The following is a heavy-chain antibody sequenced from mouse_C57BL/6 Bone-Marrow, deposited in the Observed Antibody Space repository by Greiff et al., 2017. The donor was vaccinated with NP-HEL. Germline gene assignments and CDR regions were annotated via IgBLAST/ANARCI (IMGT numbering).Heavy chain of an antibody. D-gene: IGHD1-1*01. Sequence: EVKLVESGGGLVKPGGSLKLSCAASGFTFSSYAMSWVRQTPEKRLEWVATISDGGSYTYYPDNVKGRFTISRDNAKNNLYLQMSHLKSEDTAMYYCARGITTVPFDYWGQGTTLTVSS. CDR1: GFTFSSYA. CDR2: ISDGGSYT. V-gene: IGHV5-4*03. CDR3: ARGITTVPFDY. J-gene: IGHJ2*01.